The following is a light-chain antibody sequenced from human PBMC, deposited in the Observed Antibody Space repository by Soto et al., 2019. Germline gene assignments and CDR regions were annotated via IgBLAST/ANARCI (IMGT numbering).Light chain of an antibody. CDR2: EVT. V-gene: IGLV2-8*01. J-gene: IGLJ2*01. Sequence: QSVLTLPPSASGSPGQSVTISCTGTSSNVGAYNYVSWYQQHPGKAPKLMIYEVTKRPSGVPDRVSGSKSGSTASLTVSGLQAEDEADYYCSSWTGNNFVVFGGGTKLTVL. CDR3: SSWTGNNFVV. CDR1: SSNVGAYNY.